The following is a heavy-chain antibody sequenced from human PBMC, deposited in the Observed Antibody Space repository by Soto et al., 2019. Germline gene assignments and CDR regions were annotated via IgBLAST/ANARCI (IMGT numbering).Heavy chain of an antibody. J-gene: IGHJ4*02. CDR3: AKGDPYDSSGYYDY. D-gene: IGHD3-22*01. CDR1: GFTFSSYA. CDR2: ISGSGGST. Sequence: VVSLRLSCAASGFTFSSYAMSWVRQAPGKGLEWVSAISGSGGSTYYADSVKGRFTISRDNSKNTLYLQMNSLRAEDTAVYYCAKGDPYDSSGYYDYWGQGTLVTVSS. V-gene: IGHV3-23*01.